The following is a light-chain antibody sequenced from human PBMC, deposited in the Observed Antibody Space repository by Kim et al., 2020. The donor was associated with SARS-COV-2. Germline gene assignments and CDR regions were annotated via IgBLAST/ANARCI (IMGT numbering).Light chain of an antibody. CDR1: QNVSSN. V-gene: IGKV3-15*01. J-gene: IGKJ1*01. Sequence: EVVMTQSPATLFLSPGERATLSCRASQNVSSNLAWYQQKPGRAPRLLIYGTSTRATGIPARCSGSGSGTEFTLIISSLQSEDFAVYYCQKYNNWPRTFVQGTKMEIK. CDR3: QKYNNWPRT. CDR2: GTS.